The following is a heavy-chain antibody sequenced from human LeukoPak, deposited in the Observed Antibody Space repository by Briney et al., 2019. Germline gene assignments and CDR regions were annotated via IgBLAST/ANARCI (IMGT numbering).Heavy chain of an antibody. CDR1: GFTFGSYG. Sequence: PGGSLRLSCAASGFTFGSYGMHWVRQAPGKGLEWLAFVSYDGSKKYYSDSVKGRFTISRDNSKNTLYLQMNSMRAEGTAVYYCAKESQFYYGSGREIDYWGQGTLVTVSS. J-gene: IGHJ4*02. CDR2: VSYDGSKK. D-gene: IGHD3-10*01. V-gene: IGHV3-30*18. CDR3: AKESQFYYGSGREIDY.